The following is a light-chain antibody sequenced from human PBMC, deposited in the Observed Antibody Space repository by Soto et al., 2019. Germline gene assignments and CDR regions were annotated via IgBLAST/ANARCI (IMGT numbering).Light chain of an antibody. CDR2: DAS. V-gene: IGKV3-11*01. CDR1: QSVSSY. CDR3: QQRSNWWT. Sequence: EIVLTQSPATRSLSPGERATRSCRASQSVSSYLAWYQQKPGQAPRLLIYDASNRATGIPARFSGSGSGTDFTLTISSLEPEDFAVYYCQQRSNWWTFGQGTKVDIK. J-gene: IGKJ1*01.